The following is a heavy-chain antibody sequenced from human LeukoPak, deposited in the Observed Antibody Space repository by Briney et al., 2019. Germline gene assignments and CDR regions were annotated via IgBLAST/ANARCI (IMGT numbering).Heavy chain of an antibody. V-gene: IGHV4-4*07. D-gene: IGHD3-22*01. J-gene: IGHJ4*02. CDR3: ASGYYDTSGYSLFEL. Sequence: SEILSLTCTVSGGSISSYYWSWIRQPAGKGLEWIGRMYTGGSTNYNPSLKSRGTMSVDTSKNQFSLKLSSVTAADTAVYYCASGYYDTSGYSLFELWGQGTLITVSS. CDR2: MYTGGST. CDR1: GGSISSYY.